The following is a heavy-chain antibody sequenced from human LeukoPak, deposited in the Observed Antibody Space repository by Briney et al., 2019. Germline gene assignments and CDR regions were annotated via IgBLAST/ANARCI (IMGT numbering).Heavy chain of an antibody. D-gene: IGHD6-13*01. Sequence: SEILSLTCTVSGGSISSSSYYWGWIRQPPGKGLEWIGSIYYSGSTYYNPSLKSRVTISADTSKNQFSLKLSSVTAADTAVYYCAREYSSIYYYYYMDVWGKGTTVTVSS. CDR1: GGSISSSSYY. CDR3: AREYSSIYYYYYMDV. J-gene: IGHJ6*03. CDR2: IYYSGST. V-gene: IGHV4-39*07.